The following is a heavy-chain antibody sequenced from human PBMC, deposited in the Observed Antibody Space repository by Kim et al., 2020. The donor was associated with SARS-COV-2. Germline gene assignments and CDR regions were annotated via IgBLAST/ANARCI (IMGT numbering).Heavy chain of an antibody. V-gene: IGHV3-33*03. D-gene: IGHD2-21*02. CDR2: IYYGGADK. CDR1: GFTFSYFS. CDR3: AARGEEGDG. Sequence: GGSLRLSCVVSGFTFSYFSTHWVRQAPGKGLEWVAIIYYGGADKYEEDVVSRCSISTSDDRNNTQLQMKSRLAGDAAADYCAARGEEGDGWGRDILVT. J-gene: IGHJ1*01.